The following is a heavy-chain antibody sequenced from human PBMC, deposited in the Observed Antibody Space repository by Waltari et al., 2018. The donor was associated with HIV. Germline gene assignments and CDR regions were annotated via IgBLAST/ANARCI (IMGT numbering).Heavy chain of an antibody. CDR1: GFTFSKSR. CDR2: IKSDGSVT. V-gene: IGHV3-74*01. CDR3: VKGNDYGGPEV. Sequence: EAKVAESGGGLVQHGGSQRLTCAAFGFTFSKSRMHRVRHVPGQGLVWVSRIKSDGSVTYYADSVKGRFSISRDNAKNTLFLQMNSLRVEDTAVYYCVKGNDYGGPEVWGQGTLVTVSS. J-gene: IGHJ4*02. D-gene: IGHD4-17*01.